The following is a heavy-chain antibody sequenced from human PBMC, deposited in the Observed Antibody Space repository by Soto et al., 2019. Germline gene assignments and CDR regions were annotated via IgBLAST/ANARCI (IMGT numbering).Heavy chain of an antibody. CDR3: ASPYSSSQNWFDP. D-gene: IGHD6-13*01. Sequence: GASVKVSCKASGGTFSSYTISWVRQAPGQGLEWMGRIIPILGIANYAQKFQGRVTITADKSTSTAYMELSSLRSEDTAVYYCASPYSSSQNWFDPWGQGTLVTSPQ. V-gene: IGHV1-69*02. J-gene: IGHJ5*02. CDR2: IIPILGIA. CDR1: GGTFSSYT.